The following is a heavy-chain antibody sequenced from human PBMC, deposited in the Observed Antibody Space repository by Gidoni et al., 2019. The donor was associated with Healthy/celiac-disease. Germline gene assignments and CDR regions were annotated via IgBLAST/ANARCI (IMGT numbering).Heavy chain of an antibody. CDR2: ISSSSSYI. CDR1: GFPLSSSS. J-gene: IGHJ4*02. Sequence: EVQLVESGGGLVKPGGYLRLSCAPSGFPLSSSSRNWVRQAPGKGLEWVSSISSSSSYIYYADSVKGRFTISRDNAKNSRYLQMNSLRAEDTAVYYCARGPKYGGYDFDYWGQGTLVTVSS. D-gene: IGHD5-12*01. V-gene: IGHV3-21*01. CDR3: ARGPKYGGYDFDY.